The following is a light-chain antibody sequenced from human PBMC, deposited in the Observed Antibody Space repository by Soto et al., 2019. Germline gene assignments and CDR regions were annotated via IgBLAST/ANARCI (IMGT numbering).Light chain of an antibody. CDR1: QSVLYSSNNKNY. CDR3: QQYYSTPPYT. J-gene: IGKJ2*01. CDR2: WAS. V-gene: IGKV4-1*01. Sequence: DIVMTQSPDSLAVSLGERATINCKSSQSVLYSSNNKNYLAWYQQKPAQPPKLLIYWASTRESGVPDRISGIRSGTDFTLTISSLQAEDVAVYYCQQYYSTPPYTFGQGTKLEIK.